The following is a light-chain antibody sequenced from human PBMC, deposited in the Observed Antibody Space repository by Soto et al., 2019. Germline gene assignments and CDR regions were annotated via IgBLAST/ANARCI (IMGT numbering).Light chain of an antibody. CDR3: CSYAGSSTYV. CDR2: EGS. J-gene: IGLJ1*01. Sequence: QSVLTQPASVFGSPGQSITISCTGTSSDVGSYNLVSWYQQHPGKAPKLMIYEGSKRPSGVSNRFSGSKSGNTASLTISGLQAEDEADYYCCSYAGSSTYVCGTGTKGTVL. CDR1: SSDVGSYNL. V-gene: IGLV2-23*01.